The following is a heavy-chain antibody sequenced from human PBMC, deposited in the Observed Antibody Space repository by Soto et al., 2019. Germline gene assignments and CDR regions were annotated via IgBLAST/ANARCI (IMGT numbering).Heavy chain of an antibody. CDR3: ARDYDILTGYSRIIVLYGMDV. CDR2: INPSGGST. CDR1: GYTFTSYY. J-gene: IGHJ6*02. Sequence: GASVKVSCKAPGYTFTSYYMYWVRQAPGQGLEWMGIINPSGGSTSYAQKFQGRVTMTRDTSTSTVYMELSSLRSEDTAVYYCARDYDILTGYSRIIVLYGMDVWGQGTTVTVSS. D-gene: IGHD3-9*01. V-gene: IGHV1-46*03.